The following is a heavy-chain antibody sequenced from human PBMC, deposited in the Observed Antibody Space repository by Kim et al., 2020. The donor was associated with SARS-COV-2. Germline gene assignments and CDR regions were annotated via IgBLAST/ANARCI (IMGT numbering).Heavy chain of an antibody. CDR3: ARGGMATIFYYGMDV. J-gene: IGHJ6*02. V-gene: IGHV3-21*01. D-gene: IGHD5-12*01. Sequence: DSVKGRFTISRDNAKNSLYLQMNSLRAEDTAVYYCARGGMATIFYYGMDVWGQGTTVTVSS.